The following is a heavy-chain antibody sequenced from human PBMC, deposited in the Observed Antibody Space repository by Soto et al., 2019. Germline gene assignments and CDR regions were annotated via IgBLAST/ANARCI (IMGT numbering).Heavy chain of an antibody. CDR3: AHKVAYHLLFDP. V-gene: IGHV2-5*02. CDR2: IYWDDNK. D-gene: IGHD2-2*01. J-gene: IGHJ5*02. Sequence: QITLKESGPTLVKPTQTLTLTCTFSGFSLSTTGVGVGWIRQPPGKALEWLALIYWDDNKRYNPSVKSRLTITKDTSQNQVVLTMTNTDPVDTATYYCAHKVAYHLLFDPWGQGTLVTVSS. CDR1: GFSLSTTGVG.